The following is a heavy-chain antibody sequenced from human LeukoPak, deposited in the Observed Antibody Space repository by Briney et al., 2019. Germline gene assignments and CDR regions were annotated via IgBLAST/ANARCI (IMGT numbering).Heavy chain of an antibody. CDR3: ARDGGCSSTSCYSRFNWFDP. D-gene: IGHD2-2*01. Sequence: GGSLRLSCAASGFTFSSYSMNWVRQAPGKVLEGVSYISSSSSTIYYADSVEGRFTISRDNAKNSLYLQMNSLRAEDTAVYYCARDGGCSSTSCYSRFNWFDPWGQGTLVTVSS. CDR2: ISSSSSTI. J-gene: IGHJ5*02. CDR1: GFTFSSYS. V-gene: IGHV3-48*01.